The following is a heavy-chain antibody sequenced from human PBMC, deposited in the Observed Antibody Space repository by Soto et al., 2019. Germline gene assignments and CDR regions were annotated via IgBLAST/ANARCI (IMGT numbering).Heavy chain of an antibody. CDR2: IRNKANNYAT. CDR3: TREKRYYNNLTSFYFDN. Sequence: EVQLVQSGGGLVQPGGSLRLSCAASGFTFSDYYMDWVRRAPGKGLEWVGRIRNKANNYATEYAASLKGRVTFSRDDSENSLYLQMNSLETEDTAVYWCTREKRYYNNLTSFYFDNWGQGTLVTVSS. V-gene: IGHV3-72*01. D-gene: IGHD3-10*01. J-gene: IGHJ4*02. CDR1: GFTFSDYY.